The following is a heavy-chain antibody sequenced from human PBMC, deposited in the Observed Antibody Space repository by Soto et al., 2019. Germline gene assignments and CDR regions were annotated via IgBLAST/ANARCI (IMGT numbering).Heavy chain of an antibody. CDR2: INHSGST. Sequence: PSETLSLTCAVYGGSFSGYYWSWIRQPPGKGLEWIGEINHSGSTNYNPSLKSRVTISVDTSKNQFSLKLSSVTAADTAVYYCARGHSGSYYYFDYWGQGTLVTVSS. CDR3: ARGHSGSYYYFDY. D-gene: IGHD1-26*01. J-gene: IGHJ4*02. CDR1: GGSFSGYY. V-gene: IGHV4-34*01.